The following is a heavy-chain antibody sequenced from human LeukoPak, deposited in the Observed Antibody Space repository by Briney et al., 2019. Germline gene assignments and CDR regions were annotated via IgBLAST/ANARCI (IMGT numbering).Heavy chain of an antibody. CDR1: GFTFSSYA. V-gene: IGHV3-23*01. D-gene: IGHD3-9*01. Sequence: GGSLRLSCAASGFTFSSYAMTWVRQAPGKGLEWVAGISSGDRTFHAESVKGRFTISRDKSKDTLYLQMNSLRAENTAVYYCAKDATASPYFHWFDNWGQGTQVIVSS. J-gene: IGHJ4*02. CDR3: AKDATASPYFHWFDN. CDR2: ISSGDRT.